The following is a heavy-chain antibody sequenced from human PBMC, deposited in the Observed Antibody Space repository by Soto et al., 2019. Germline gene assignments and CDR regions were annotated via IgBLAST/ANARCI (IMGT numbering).Heavy chain of an antibody. CDR2: IIPIFGTA. D-gene: IGHD6-6*01. V-gene: IGHV1-69*01. J-gene: IGHJ5*02. Sequence: QVQLVQSGAEVKKPGSSVKVSCKASGGTFSSYAISWVRQAPGQGLEWMGGIIPIFGTANYAQKFQGRVTITADESTSTDYMELSSLRSEDTAVYYCARVSGKYSSSSNPPNWFDPWGQGTLVTVSS. CDR3: ARVSGKYSSSSNPPNWFDP. CDR1: GGTFSSYA.